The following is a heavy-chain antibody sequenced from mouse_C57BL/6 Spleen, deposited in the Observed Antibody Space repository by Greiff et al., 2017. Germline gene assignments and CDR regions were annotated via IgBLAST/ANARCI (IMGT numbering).Heavy chain of an antibody. Sequence: VQLKESGAELMKPGASVKLSCKATGYTFTGYWIEWVKQRPGHGLEWIGEIFPGSGSTNYNEKFKGRATFTAYTSSNTAYMQPCSLTTEDSAIYYCARDDYDGYYFDYWGQGTTLTVAS. D-gene: IGHD2-4*01. J-gene: IGHJ2*01. CDR1: GYTFTGYW. CDR3: ARDDYDGYYFDY. V-gene: IGHV1-9*01. CDR2: IFPGSGST.